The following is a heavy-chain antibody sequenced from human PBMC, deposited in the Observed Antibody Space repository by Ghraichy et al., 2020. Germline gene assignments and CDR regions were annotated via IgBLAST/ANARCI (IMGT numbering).Heavy chain of an antibody. CDR2: ISPSGST. Sequence: SETLSLTCTVSGGSVSSSYWSWIRQSPGKGLEWIGYISPSGSTSYNPSLKTRVTISLDTSNNQFSLKMSSVTAADTAVYYCARITPGGGIWGQWGQGTLVTVSS. V-gene: IGHV4-59*02. J-gene: IGHJ4*02. CDR3: ARITPGGGIWGQ. CDR1: GGSVSSSY. D-gene: IGHD7-27*01.